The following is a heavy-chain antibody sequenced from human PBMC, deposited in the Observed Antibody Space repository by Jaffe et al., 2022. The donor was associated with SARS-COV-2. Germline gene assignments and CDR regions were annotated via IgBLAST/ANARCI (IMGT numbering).Heavy chain of an antibody. D-gene: IGHD3-16*02. V-gene: IGHV3-23*01. CDR1: GITFTKSV. CDR2: ISGSGATT. Sequence: EVQLLESGGGLVRSGGSLRLSCAASGITFTKSVMSFVRQAPEKGLEWVSAISGSGATTYYTDSVRGRFTISRDNSKNTVYLQMSSLRADDTAVYYCATRPSDSTVISPFDYWGQGTLVTVSS. J-gene: IGHJ4*02. CDR3: ATRPSDSTVISPFDY.